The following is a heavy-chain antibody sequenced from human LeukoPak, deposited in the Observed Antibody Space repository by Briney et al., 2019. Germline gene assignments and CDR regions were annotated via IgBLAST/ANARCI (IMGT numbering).Heavy chain of an antibody. Sequence: PSETLSLTCTVSGGSINRYYWSWIRQPAGKGLEWIGRIYTSGSTNYNPSLKSRVTISVDTSKNQFSLKLSSVTAADTAVYYCARVVVVPAAIFYYYYYMDVWGKGTTVTVSS. CDR2: IYTSGST. D-gene: IGHD2-2*01. CDR3: ARVVVVPAAIFYYYYYMDV. CDR1: GGSINRYY. V-gene: IGHV4-4*07. J-gene: IGHJ6*03.